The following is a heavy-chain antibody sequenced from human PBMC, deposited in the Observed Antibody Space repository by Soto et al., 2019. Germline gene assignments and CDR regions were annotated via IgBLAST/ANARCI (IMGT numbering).Heavy chain of an antibody. CDR3: ARAPRYYDSSGYRSYYFDY. J-gene: IGHJ4*02. Sequence: PSETLSLTCAVYGGSFSGYYWSWIRQPPGKGLEWIGEINHSGSTNYNPSLKSRVTISVGTSKNQFSLKLSSVTAADTAVYYCARAPRYYDSSGYRSYYFDYWGQGTLVTVSS. V-gene: IGHV4-34*01. CDR2: INHSGST. CDR1: GGSFSGYY. D-gene: IGHD3-22*01.